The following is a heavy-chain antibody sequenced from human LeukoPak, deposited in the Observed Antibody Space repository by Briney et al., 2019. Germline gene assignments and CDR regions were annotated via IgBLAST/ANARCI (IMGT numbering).Heavy chain of an antibody. D-gene: IGHD3-9*01. CDR1: GFTFSNYA. Sequence: PGGSLRLSCAASGFTFSNYAMSWVRQAPGKGLEWVSAISGSDGNTYYADSVKGRFTISRDNSRNALYLQMHSLRAEDTAVYYCAKDDSVLRYFDWLPRARLEYYMDVWGKGTTVTISS. J-gene: IGHJ6*03. V-gene: IGHV3-23*01. CDR3: AKDDSVLRYFDWLPRARLEYYMDV. CDR2: ISGSDGNT.